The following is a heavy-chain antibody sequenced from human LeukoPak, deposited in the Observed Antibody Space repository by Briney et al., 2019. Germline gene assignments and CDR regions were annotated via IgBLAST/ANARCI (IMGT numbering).Heavy chain of an antibody. Sequence: SVKVSCKASGDTFINYAISWVRQAPGQGLEWMGAIIPIFGTTNYAQKFQGRLTITADKSTSTAYMELSSLRSEDTAVYYCARANVRSGCLFDYWGQGTLVTVSS. CDR2: IIPIFGTT. J-gene: IGHJ4*02. V-gene: IGHV1-69*06. CDR1: GDTFINYA. CDR3: ARANVRSGCLFDY. D-gene: IGHD6-19*01.